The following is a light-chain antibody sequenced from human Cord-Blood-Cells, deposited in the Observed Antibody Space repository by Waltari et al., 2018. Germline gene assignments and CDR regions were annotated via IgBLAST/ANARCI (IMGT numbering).Light chain of an antibody. J-gene: IGKJ4*01. CDR1: QSVTSN. CDR2: GAS. CDR3: QQYNNWLT. V-gene: IGKV3-15*01. Sequence: ELVMTQSPATLSVSPGERATLSCRASQSVTSNLAWYQQKPGQAPRPLIYGASTRATGIPARFSGSGSGTEFTLTISSLQSEDFAVYYCQQYNNWLTFGGGTKVEIK.